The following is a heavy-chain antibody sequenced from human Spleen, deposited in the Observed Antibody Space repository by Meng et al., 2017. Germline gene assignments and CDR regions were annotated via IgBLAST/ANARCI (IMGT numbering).Heavy chain of an antibody. D-gene: IGHD5-18*01. CDR1: GYTFTSYY. CDR3: AREEIQLWLSYYYGMDV. CDR2: INPSGGST. J-gene: IGHJ6*02. V-gene: IGHV1-46*01. Sequence: ASVKVSCKASGYTFTSYYMHWVRQAPGQGLEWMGIINPSGGSTSYAQKFQGRVTMTRDTSTSTVYMELSSLRSEDTAVYYCAREEIQLWLSYYYGMDVWGQGTTVTVSS.